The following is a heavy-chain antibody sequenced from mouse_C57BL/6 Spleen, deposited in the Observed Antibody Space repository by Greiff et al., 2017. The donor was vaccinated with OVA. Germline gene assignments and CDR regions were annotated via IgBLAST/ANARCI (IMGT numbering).Heavy chain of an antibody. CDR3: ARFYDGYSYAMDY. J-gene: IGHJ4*01. D-gene: IGHD2-3*01. CDR1: GYTFTSYW. V-gene: IGHV1-55*01. Sequence: VQLQQSGAELVKPGASVKMSCKASGYTFTSYWINWVKQRPGQGLEWIGDIYPGSGSTTYNEKFKSKATLTVDTSSSTAYMQLSSLTSEDSAVYYCARFYDGYSYAMDYWGQGTSVTVSS. CDR2: IYPGSGST.